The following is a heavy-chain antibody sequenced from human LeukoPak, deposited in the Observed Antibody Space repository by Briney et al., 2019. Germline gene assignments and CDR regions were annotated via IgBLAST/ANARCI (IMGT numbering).Heavy chain of an antibody. Sequence: AGSLRLSCAASGFTFSNYAMSWVRPAPGKGLEWVSAISGSGDTTYYADSVKGRFTISRDNSKNTLYLQMNSLRADDTAVYYCAKAKTQAMVLPGNYWGQGTLVTVSS. V-gene: IGHV3-23*01. D-gene: IGHD5-18*01. CDR1: GFTFSNYA. CDR2: ISGSGDTT. J-gene: IGHJ4*02. CDR3: AKAKTQAMVLPGNY.